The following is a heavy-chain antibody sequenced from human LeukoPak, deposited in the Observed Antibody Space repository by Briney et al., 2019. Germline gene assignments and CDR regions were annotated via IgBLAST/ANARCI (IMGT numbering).Heavy chain of an antibody. CDR2: VHYSGST. Sequence: PSETLSLTCTDSGGSISSSGHYWGWIRQAPGKGLEWIGSVHYSGSTYYSPSLQSRVSISVDTSKNQFSLKLSSVTAADTAVYYCARQNDYGDPNWFDPWGQGTLVTVSS. V-gene: IGHV4-39*01. CDR1: GGSISSSGHY. J-gene: IGHJ5*02. D-gene: IGHD4-17*01. CDR3: ARQNDYGDPNWFDP.